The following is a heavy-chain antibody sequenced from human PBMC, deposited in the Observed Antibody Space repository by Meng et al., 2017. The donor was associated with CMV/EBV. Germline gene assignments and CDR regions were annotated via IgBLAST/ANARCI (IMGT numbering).Heavy chain of an antibody. CDR2: IGTAGDT. D-gene: IGHD6-6*01. V-gene: IGHV3-13*01. CDR1: GFTFSSYD. CDR3: ARVSSEEGFDY. J-gene: IGHJ4*02. Sequence: GESLKISCAASGFTFSSYDMHWVRQATGKGLEWVSAIGTAGDTYYPGSVKGRFTISRENAKNSLYLQMNSLRAGDTAVYYCARVSSEEGFDYWGQGTLVTVSS.